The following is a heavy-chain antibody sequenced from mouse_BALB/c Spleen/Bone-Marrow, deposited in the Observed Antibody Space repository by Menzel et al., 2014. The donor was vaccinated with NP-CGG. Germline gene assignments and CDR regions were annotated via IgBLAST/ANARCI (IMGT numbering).Heavy chain of an antibody. CDR1: GYTFTSYW. CDR3: TISVYYRYDGACAMDY. V-gene: IGHV1S22*01. J-gene: IGHJ4*01. Sequence: LQQSGSELVRPGASVKLSCKASGYTFTSYWMHWVKQRHGQGLEWIGNIYPGSGSTNYDEKFKSKGTLTVDTSSSTAYMHLSSLTSEDSAVCYRTISVYYRYDGACAMDYWGQGTSVTVSS. CDR2: IYPGSGST. D-gene: IGHD2-14*01.